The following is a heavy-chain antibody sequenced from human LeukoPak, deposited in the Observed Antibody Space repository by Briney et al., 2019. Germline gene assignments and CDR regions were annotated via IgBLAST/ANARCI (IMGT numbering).Heavy chain of an antibody. D-gene: IGHD6-6*01. CDR3: ARGEAGYQLGFDP. CDR2: INHSGST. J-gene: IGHJ5*02. V-gene: IGHV4-34*01. CDR1: GGSFSGYY. Sequence: SETLSLTCAVYGGSFSGYYWSWIRQPPGKGLEWIGEINHSGSTNYNPSLKSRVTISVDTSKSQFSLKLSSVTAADTAVYYCARGEAGYQLGFDPWGQGTLVTVSS.